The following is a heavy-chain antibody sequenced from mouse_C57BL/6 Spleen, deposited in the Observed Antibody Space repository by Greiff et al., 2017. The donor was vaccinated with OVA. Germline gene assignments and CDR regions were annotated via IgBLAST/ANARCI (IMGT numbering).Heavy chain of an antibody. V-gene: IGHV14-4*01. CDR2: IDPENGDT. Sequence: VQLQQSGAELVRPGASVQLSCTASGFNIKDDYMHWVKQRPEQGLEWIGWIDPENGDTEYASKFQGKATITADTSSNTAYLQLSSLTSEDTAVYYCTTEFAWFAYWGQGTLVTVSA. CDR3: TTEFAWFAY. CDR1: GFNIKDDY. J-gene: IGHJ3*01.